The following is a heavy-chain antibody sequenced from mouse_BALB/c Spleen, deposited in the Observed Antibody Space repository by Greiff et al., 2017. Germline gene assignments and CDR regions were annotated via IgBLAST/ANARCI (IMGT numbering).Heavy chain of an antibody. J-gene: IGHJ2*01. D-gene: IGHD2-14*01. CDR3: AREGGRYDPFDY. Sequence: DVQLQESGGGLVKPGGSLKLSCAASGFTFSSYAMSWVRQTPEKRLEWVASISSGGSTYYPDSVKGRFTISRDNARNILYLQMSSLRSEDTAMYYCAREGGRYDPFDYWGQGTTLTVSS. CDR1: GFTFSSYA. V-gene: IGHV5-6-5*01. CDR2: ISSGGST.